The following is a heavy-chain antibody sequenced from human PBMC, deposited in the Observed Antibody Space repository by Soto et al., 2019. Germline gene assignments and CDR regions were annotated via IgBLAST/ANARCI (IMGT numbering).Heavy chain of an antibody. D-gene: IGHD7-27*01. Sequence: QVQLVESGGGVVQPGRSLRLSCAASGFSFSSYNMHWVRQAPGKGLEWVTFIWRDGNSQSHADSVKGRFTVPRDNSKNTLYLQMDSLRGEDTAVYYCATVSWGPEVWGQGTTVTVSS. V-gene: IGHV3-33*01. CDR2: IWRDGNSQ. CDR3: ATVSWGPEV. J-gene: IGHJ6*02. CDR1: GFSFSSYN.